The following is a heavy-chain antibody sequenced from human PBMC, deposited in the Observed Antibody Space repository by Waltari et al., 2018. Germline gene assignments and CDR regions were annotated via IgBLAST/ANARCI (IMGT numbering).Heavy chain of an antibody. CDR2: INHSGST. D-gene: IGHD4-17*01. J-gene: IGHJ4*02. CDR1: GGSFSGYY. V-gene: IGHV4-34*01. CDR3: ARCGVYGGPYTH. Sequence: QVQLQQWGAGLLKPSETLSLTCAVYGGSFSGYYWSWIRQPPGKGLEWIGEINHSGSTNYNPSLKSRVTISVDTSKNQVSLKLTSVTAADTAVYYCARCGVYGGPYTHWGQGTLVTVSS.